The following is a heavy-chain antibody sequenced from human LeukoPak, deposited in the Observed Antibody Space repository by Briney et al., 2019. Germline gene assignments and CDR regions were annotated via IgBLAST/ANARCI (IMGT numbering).Heavy chain of an antibody. V-gene: IGHV3-23*01. CDR1: GFTFSNYA. CDR2: ISGNGGST. Sequence: GGSLRLSCAASGFTFSNYAMSWVRQAPGKGLEWVSVISGNGGSTSYADSVKGRFTISRDNSKNTLYLQMNSLRAEDTAVYYCAKEQGVSSSPSRWGYYYGMDVWGQGTTVTVSS. D-gene: IGHD6-13*01. CDR3: AKEQGVSSSPSRWGYYYGMDV. J-gene: IGHJ6*02.